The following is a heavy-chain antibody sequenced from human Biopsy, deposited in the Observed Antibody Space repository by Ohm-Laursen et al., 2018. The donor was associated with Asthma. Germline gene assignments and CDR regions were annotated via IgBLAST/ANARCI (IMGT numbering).Heavy chain of an antibody. Sequence: ASVKVSCKYLGGTFNTYVIGWVRQAPGQGPEWMGGINSVFGTTTYPQKFQDRVTITADDSTSTVYTELSSLRSEDTAVYYCARKAGSCISRTCYSLDFWGQGTLVTVSS. CDR1: GGTFNTYV. V-gene: IGHV1-69*13. D-gene: IGHD2-2*01. CDR3: ARKAGSCISRTCYSLDF. CDR2: INSVFGTT. J-gene: IGHJ4*02.